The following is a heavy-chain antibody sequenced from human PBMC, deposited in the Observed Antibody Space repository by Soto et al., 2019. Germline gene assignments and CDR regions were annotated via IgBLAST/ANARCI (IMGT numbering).Heavy chain of an antibody. CDR2: ISSSSSST. CDR3: ARYTYYDSSGYYWDYYYGMDV. CDR1: GFTFSSYA. D-gene: IGHD3-22*01. Sequence: PGGSLRLSCAASGFTFSSYAMTWVRQAPGKGLEWGSTISSSSSSTYYADSVKGRFTISRDNAKNTLYLQMNSLRDEDTAVYYCARYTYYDSSGYYWDYYYGMDVWGQGTTVTVSS. V-gene: IGHV3-23*01. J-gene: IGHJ6*02.